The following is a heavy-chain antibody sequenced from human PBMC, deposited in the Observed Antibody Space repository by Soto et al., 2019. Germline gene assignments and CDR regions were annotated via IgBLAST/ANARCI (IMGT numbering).Heavy chain of an antibody. CDR3: ARGLGYYDFWSGYSYYYYYYGMDV. J-gene: IGHJ6*02. CDR2: MNPNSGNT. V-gene: IGHV1-8*01. Sequence: ASVKGSCKASGYTFTSYDINWVRQATGQGLEWMGWMNPNSGNTGYAQKFQGRVTMTRNTSISTAYMELSSLRSEDTAVYYCARGLGYYDFWSGYSYYYYYYGMDVWGQRTTVTVSS. CDR1: GYTFTSYD. D-gene: IGHD3-3*01.